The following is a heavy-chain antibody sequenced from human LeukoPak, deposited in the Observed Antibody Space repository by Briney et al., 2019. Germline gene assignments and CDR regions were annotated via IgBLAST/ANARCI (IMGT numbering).Heavy chain of an antibody. V-gene: IGHV4-39*01. CDR2: IYYSGST. CDR3: ARHGRYSGYDRAFDI. CDR1: GGSISSNSYY. Sequence: SETLSLTCTVSGGSISSNSYYWGCIRQPPEKGLEWIGSIYYSGSTYYNPSLKSRVTISVDTSKNQFSLKLSSVTAADTAVYYCARHGRYSGYDRAFDIWGQGTMVTVSS. D-gene: IGHD5-12*01. J-gene: IGHJ3*02.